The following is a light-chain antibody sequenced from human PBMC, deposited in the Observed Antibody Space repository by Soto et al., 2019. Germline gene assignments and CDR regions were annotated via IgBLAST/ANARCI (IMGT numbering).Light chain of an antibody. CDR2: DVS. CDR1: SSDVGGYNY. V-gene: IGLV2-11*01. Sequence: QSALTQPRSVSGSPGQSVTISCTGTSSDVGGYNYVSWYQQHPGKAPKLIIYDVSEQPSGVPDRFSGSKSGNTASLTISGLQAEDEADYYCCSYAGSYSLYVFGTGTKLTVL. CDR3: CSYAGSYSLYV. J-gene: IGLJ1*01.